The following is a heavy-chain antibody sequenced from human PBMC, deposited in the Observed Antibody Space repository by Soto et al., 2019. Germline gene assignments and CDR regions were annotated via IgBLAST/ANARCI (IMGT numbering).Heavy chain of an antibody. CDR3: ARFRGDGYYNF. CDR1: GFTLSDYY. Sequence: QVQLVESGGGLVKPGGSLRLSCAASGFTLSDYYMTWIRQAPGKGLEWVSDISISGTTIHYADSVRGRFTISRDNAKNSLWLQMTTLSAEDAAVYSWARFRGDGYYNFWGQGTLVTVSS. V-gene: IGHV3-11*01. J-gene: IGHJ4*02. D-gene: IGHD3-9*01. CDR2: ISISGTTI.